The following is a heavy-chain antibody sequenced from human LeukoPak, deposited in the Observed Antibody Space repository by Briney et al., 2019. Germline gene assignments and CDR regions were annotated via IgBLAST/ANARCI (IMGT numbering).Heavy chain of an antibody. Sequence: GGSLRLSCAASGFTFSSYEMNWVRQAPGKGLEWVSYISSSGSTIYYADSVKGRFTISRDNAKNSLYLQMNSLRAEDTAVYYCARGVRGDDNEVAEDWGQGTLVTGSS. CDR2: ISSSGSTI. D-gene: IGHD2-21*02. V-gene: IGHV3-48*03. CDR1: GFTFSSYE. J-gene: IGHJ4*02. CDR3: ARGVRGDDNEVAED.